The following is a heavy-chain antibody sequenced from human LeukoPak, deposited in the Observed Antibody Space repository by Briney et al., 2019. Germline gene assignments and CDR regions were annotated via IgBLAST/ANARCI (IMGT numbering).Heavy chain of an antibody. V-gene: IGHV3-30*03. CDR3: ARDGTDQLQGPEYFDY. Sequence: GGSLRLSCAPSGFTFSRHGMHWVRQAPGKGLEWVAVISYDGSNKYYADSVKGRFTISRDNSKNTLYLQMNSLRAEDTAVYYCARDGTDQLQGPEYFDYWGQGTLVTVSS. CDR2: ISYDGSNK. J-gene: IGHJ4*02. CDR1: GFTFSRHG. D-gene: IGHD2-2*01.